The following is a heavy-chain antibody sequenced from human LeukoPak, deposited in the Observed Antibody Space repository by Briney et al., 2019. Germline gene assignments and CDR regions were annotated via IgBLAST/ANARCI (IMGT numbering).Heavy chain of an antibody. J-gene: IGHJ6*03. CDR3: ARDLSGYDYYYYYMDV. V-gene: IGHV4-4*07. Sequence: SETLSLTCTVSGGSISSYYWSWIRQPAGKGLEWIGRIYTSGSTNFNPSLKSRVTISVDKSKNQFSLKLSSVTAADTAVYYCARDLSGYDYYYYYMDVWGKGTTVTVSS. CDR1: GGSISSYY. CDR2: IYTSGST. D-gene: IGHD5-12*01.